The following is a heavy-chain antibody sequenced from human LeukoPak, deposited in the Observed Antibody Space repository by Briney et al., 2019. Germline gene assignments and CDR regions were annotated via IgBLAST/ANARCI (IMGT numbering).Heavy chain of an antibody. V-gene: IGHV1-46*01. CDR2: INPSGGST. D-gene: IGHD1-26*01. CDR1: GYTFTGYY. Sequence: ASVTVSCKASGYTFTGYYMHWVRQAPGQGLEWMGIINPSGGSTSYAQKFQGRVTMTRDMSTSTVYMELSSLRSEDTAVYYCAVRGPHSGSYFGAFDIWGQGTMVTVSS. J-gene: IGHJ3*02. CDR3: AVRGPHSGSYFGAFDI.